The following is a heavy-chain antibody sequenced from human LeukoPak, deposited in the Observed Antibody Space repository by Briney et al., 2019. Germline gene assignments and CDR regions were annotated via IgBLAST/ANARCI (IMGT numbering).Heavy chain of an antibody. CDR1: GFTVSSNY. D-gene: IGHD3-16*02. Sequence: PGGSLRLSCAASGFTVSSNYMSWVRQAPGKGLEWVSVIYSGGSTYYADSVRGRFTISRDNSKNTLYLQMNSLRAEDTAVYYCARDYRECHYYYMDVWGKGTTVTVSS. CDR2: IYSGGST. V-gene: IGHV3-66*02. J-gene: IGHJ6*03. CDR3: ARDYRECHYYYMDV.